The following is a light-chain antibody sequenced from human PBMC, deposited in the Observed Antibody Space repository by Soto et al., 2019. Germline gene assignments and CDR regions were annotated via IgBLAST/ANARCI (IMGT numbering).Light chain of an antibody. CDR3: SSYAGRNNFYV. CDR2: EVS. CDR1: RSDVGTYNY. V-gene: IGLV2-8*01. Sequence: QSALTQPPSASGSPGQSVTISCTGTRSDVGTYNYVSWYQQHPGKAPKLIIYEVSKRPSGVPDRFSGSKSGNTASLTVSGLQAEDEADYYCSSYAGRNNFYVFGTGTRSPS. J-gene: IGLJ1*01.